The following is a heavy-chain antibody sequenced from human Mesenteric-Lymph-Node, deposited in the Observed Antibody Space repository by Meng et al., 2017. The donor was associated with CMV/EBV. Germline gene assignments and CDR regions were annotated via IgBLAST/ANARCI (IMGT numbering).Heavy chain of an antibody. V-gene: IGHV3-23*01. CDR1: GFAFNNYP. D-gene: IGHD3-3*01. CDR3: AKYLSSTYYAHGLDV. CDR2: ISGAADRT. J-gene: IGHJ6*02. Sequence: GESLKISCAASGFAFNNYPMAWVRQAPGMGPEWISTISGAADRTYSTDSVKGRFTISRDNSGNSLSLQMNSLRAGDTATYYCAKYLSSTYYAHGLDVWGQGTTVTVSS.